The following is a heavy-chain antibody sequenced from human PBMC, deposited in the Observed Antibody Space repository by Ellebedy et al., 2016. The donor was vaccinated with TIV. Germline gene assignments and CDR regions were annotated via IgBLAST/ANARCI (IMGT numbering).Heavy chain of an antibody. CDR1: GFTFSSYA. Sequence: GGSLRLSXEASGFTFSSYAMNWVRQAPGKGLEWVSTISGSGVGGSTYYADSVKGRFTISRENAKNSLYLQMNSLRAEDTAVYYCARKYSSMGFGPWGQGTLVTVSS. D-gene: IGHD6-13*01. V-gene: IGHV3-23*01. J-gene: IGHJ5*02. CDR2: ISGSGVGGST. CDR3: ARKYSSMGFGP.